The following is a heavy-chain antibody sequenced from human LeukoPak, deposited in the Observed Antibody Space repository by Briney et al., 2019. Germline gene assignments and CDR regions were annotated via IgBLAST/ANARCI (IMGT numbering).Heavy chain of an antibody. D-gene: IGHD6-13*01. CDR1: GYTLTSYG. CDR2: MNPNSGNT. V-gene: IGHV1-8*02. Sequence: GASVKVSCKASGYTLTSYGINWVRQATGQGLEWMGWMNPNSGNTGYAQKFQGRVTMTRNTSISTAYMELSSLRSEDTAVYYCAREAGIAAAGTISTPGFYYYYYMDVWGKGTTVTISS. J-gene: IGHJ6*03. CDR3: AREAGIAAAGTISTPGFYYYYYMDV.